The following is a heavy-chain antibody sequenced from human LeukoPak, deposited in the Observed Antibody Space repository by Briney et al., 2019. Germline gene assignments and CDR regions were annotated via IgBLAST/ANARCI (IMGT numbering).Heavy chain of an antibody. CDR3: ARGRSSSWSTTYYYYYYGMDV. CDR2: MNPNSGNT. CDR1: GYTFTSYD. Sequence: ASVKVSCKASGYTFTSYDITWVRQATGQGLEWMGWMNPNSGNTGYAQKFQGRVTMTRNTSISTAYMELSSLRSEDTAVYYCARGRSSSWSTTYYYYYYGMDVWGRGTTVTVSS. J-gene: IGHJ6*02. D-gene: IGHD6-13*01. V-gene: IGHV1-8*01.